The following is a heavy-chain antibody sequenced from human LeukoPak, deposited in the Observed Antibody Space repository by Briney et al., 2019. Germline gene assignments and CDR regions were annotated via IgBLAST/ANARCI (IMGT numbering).Heavy chain of an antibody. V-gene: IGHV3-30*19. CDR1: GFTFSNYG. CDR2: ISYDGSQY. J-gene: IGHJ4*02. CDR3: ARDAYLRGVPDGFFDY. D-gene: IGHD3-10*02. Sequence: GGSLRLSCTASGFTFSNYGMHWVRQAPGKGLEWVAVISYDGSQYYYGDSVKGRFTISRDNSRNTLDLQLNSLTADDTAVYYCARDAYLRGVPDGFFDYWGQGALVTVSS.